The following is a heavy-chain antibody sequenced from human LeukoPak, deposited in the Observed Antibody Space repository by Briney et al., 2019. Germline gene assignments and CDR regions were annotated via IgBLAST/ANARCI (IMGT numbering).Heavy chain of an antibody. Sequence: PGGSLRLSCVASGFTFNSYSMNWVRQAPGKGLEWVSYISSVSSTRCYADSVKGRFTISRDNAKNSLYLQVNSLRAEDTAVYYCARVDVSGYSFGLIDYWGQGTLVTVSS. J-gene: IGHJ4*02. D-gene: IGHD5-18*01. CDR1: GFTFNSYS. CDR2: ISSVSSTR. CDR3: ARVDVSGYSFGLIDY. V-gene: IGHV3-48*01.